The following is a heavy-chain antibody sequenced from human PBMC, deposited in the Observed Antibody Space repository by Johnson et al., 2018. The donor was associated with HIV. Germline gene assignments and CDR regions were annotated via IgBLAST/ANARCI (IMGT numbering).Heavy chain of an antibody. CDR1: GFTFSSYG. CDR3: AKYRIVGPTRGSAFDI. CDR2: ISGGGGST. Sequence: VQLVESGGGVVQPGRSLRLSCAASGFTFSSYGMHWVRQAPGKGLEWVLAISGGGGSTYYADSVKGRFTISRDNSKNTLSLQMNSLRAEDTAIYYCAKYRIVGPTRGSAFDIWGQGTMVTVSS. V-gene: IGHV3-23*04. J-gene: IGHJ3*02. D-gene: IGHD1-26*01.